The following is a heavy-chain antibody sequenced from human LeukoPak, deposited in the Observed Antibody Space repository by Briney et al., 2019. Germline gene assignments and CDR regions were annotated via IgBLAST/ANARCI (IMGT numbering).Heavy chain of an antibody. J-gene: IGHJ4*02. CDR2: ISGNSYTT. CDR3: AKQRGDYADFGDY. D-gene: IGHD4-17*01. CDR1: GFTFTNYA. Sequence: GGSLRLSCAASGFTFTNYATSWVRQAPGKGLEWVSAISGNSYTTSYAAAVKGRFTVSRDNSNNTVYLQMNSLRADDTAVYYCAKQRGDYADFGDYWGQGTLVTVSS. V-gene: IGHV3-23*01.